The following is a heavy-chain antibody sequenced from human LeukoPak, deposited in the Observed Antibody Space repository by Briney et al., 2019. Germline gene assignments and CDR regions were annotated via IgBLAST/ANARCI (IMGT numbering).Heavy chain of an antibody. CDR2: INPNSGGT. CDR1: GYTFTGYY. V-gene: IGHV1-2*02. CDR3: ARGDSGSYLWDY. D-gene: IGHD1-26*01. Sequence: ASVKVSCKXSGYTFTGYYMHWVRQAPGQGLEWMGWINPNSGGTNFSQKFQGRVTMTRDTSISTAYMELSRLRSDDMAVYYCARGDSGSYLWDYWGQGTLVTVSS. J-gene: IGHJ4*02.